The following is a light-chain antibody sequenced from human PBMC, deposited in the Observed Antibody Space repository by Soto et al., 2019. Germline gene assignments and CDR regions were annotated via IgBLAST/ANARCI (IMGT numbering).Light chain of an antibody. V-gene: IGKV1-5*03. J-gene: IGKJ1*01. CDR2: KVS. CDR1: QIIDSW. CDR3: QQYKRSWT. Sequence: DIQMTQSPSTLSASVGDRVIITCRASQIIDSWLAWYQQKPGKAPKVLISKVSNLESGVPSRFSGGGSGTEFTLTISRLQPDDFATYYCQQYKRSWTFGQGTKVDVK.